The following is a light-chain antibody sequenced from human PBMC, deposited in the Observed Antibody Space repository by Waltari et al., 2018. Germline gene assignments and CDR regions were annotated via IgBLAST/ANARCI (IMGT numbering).Light chain of an antibody. CDR3: QQYKNWPPSPWT. J-gene: IGKJ1*01. Sequence: EIVMTQSPATLSVSPGERATLSCRASQSVSSNLAWYQQTPGQAPRLLMYGASTRATGIPTRFSGSGSGTELTLTISSLQSEDFAVYYCQQYKNWPPSPWTFGQGTKVEIK. V-gene: IGKV3-15*01. CDR2: GAS. CDR1: QSVSSN.